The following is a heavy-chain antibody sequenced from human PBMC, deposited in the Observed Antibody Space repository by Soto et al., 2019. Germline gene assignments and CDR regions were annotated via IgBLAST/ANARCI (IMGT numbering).Heavy chain of an antibody. J-gene: IGHJ5*02. CDR2: ISGSGFKK. Sequence: GGSLRLSCAASGFIFENFGMSWVRQAPGKGLEWISSISGSGFKKYYADSVKGRFTISRDNSKSTVYLELNNLSAEDTAVYHCAKNQGVELVPLATVDWFDPWGQGAVVTVSS. CDR3: AKNQGVELVPLATVDWFDP. D-gene: IGHD1-26*01. V-gene: IGHV3-23*01. CDR1: GFIFENFG.